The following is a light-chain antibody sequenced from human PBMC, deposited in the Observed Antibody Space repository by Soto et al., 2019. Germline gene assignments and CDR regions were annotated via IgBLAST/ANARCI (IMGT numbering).Light chain of an antibody. CDR1: MRDVGAYNL. CDR3: QSYDSSLSGL. Sequence: QSVLTQPASVSGSPGQSITISCAGTMRDVGAYNLVSWYQQHPGRAPQLIIYEVRNRPSGISFRFSGSKSGTSASLAITGLQAEDEADYYCQSYDSSLSGLFGGGTKLTVL. J-gene: IGLJ2*01. V-gene: IGLV2-14*01. CDR2: EVR.